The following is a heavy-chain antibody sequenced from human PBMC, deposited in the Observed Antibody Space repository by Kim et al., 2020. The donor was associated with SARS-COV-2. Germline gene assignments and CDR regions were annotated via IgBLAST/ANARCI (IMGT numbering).Heavy chain of an antibody. V-gene: IGHV3-73*01. CDR3: TRRSGYVGGYYYYGMDV. Sequence: GGSLRLSCAASGFTFSGSAMHWVRQASGKGLEWVGRIRSKANSYATAYAASVKGRFTISRDDSKNTAYLQMNSLKTEDTAVYYCTRRSGYVGGYYYYGMDVWGQGTTVTVSS. CDR2: IRSKANSYAT. CDR1: GFTFSGSA. J-gene: IGHJ6*02. D-gene: IGHD5-12*01.